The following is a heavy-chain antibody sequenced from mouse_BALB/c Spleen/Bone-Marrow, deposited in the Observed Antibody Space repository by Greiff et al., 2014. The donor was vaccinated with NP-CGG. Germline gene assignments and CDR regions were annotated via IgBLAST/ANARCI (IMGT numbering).Heavy chain of an antibody. V-gene: IGHV14-3*02. D-gene: IGHD1-1*01. Sequence: EVQLQQSGAELVKPGASVKLPCTATGFNIKDTYMHWVKQRPEQGLEWIGRIDPANGNTKYDPKFQGKATITADTSSNTAYLQLSSLTSEDTAVYYCATLTTVVDAMDYWGQGTSVTVSS. CDR2: IDPANGNT. CDR3: ATLTTVVDAMDY. J-gene: IGHJ4*01. CDR1: GFNIKDTY.